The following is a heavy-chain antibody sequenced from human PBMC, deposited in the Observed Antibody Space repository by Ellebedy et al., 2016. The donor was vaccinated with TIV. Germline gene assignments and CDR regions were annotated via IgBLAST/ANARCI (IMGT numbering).Heavy chain of an antibody. CDR2: ISSSGSTI. CDR3: ARDAPYTNTWLNFYGMDV. J-gene: IGHJ6*02. Sequence: GESLKISCAASGFTFSDYFMTWVRQAPGKGLEWVSYISSSGSTIYYADSVKGRFTISRDNAKNSLYLQMNSLRAEDTAIYYCARDAPYTNTWLNFYGMDVWGQGTTVAVSS. CDR1: GFTFSDYF. V-gene: IGHV3-11*01. D-gene: IGHD3-9*01.